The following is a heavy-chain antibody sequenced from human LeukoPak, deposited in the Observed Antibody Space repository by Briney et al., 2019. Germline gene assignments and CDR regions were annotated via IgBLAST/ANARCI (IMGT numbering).Heavy chain of an antibody. D-gene: IGHD3-10*01. V-gene: IGHV4-30-4*08. CDR1: GDSISSGGYS. Sequence: SQTLSLTCAVSGDSISSGGYSWSWIRQPPGKSLEWIGYIYYSGSTYYNPSLKSRVTISVDTSKNQFSLKLSSVTAADTAVYYCARDTMVRGAIDYWGQGTLVTVSS. CDR2: IYYSGST. CDR3: ARDTMVRGAIDY. J-gene: IGHJ4*02.